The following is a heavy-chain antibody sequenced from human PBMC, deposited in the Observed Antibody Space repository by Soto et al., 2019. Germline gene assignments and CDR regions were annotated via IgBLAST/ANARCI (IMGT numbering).Heavy chain of an antibody. CDR3: AIFFIQAEDGIRVVRSVSAFLMNRSSDL. CDR2: IYYSGST. Sequence: QPPGTGLEWIGSIYYSGSTYHNPSLKSRVTISVDTSKNQISLKLNSVTAADTAVYYCAIFFIQAEDGIRVVRSVSAFLMNRSSDL. J-gene: IGHJ2*01. V-gene: IGHV4-39*01. D-gene: IGHD3-10*02.